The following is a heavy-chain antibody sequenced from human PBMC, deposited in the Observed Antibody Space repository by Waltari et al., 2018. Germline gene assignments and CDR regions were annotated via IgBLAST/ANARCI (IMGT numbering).Heavy chain of an antibody. Sequence: QVQLVQPGAVVTTPGASVKFSCKAAGNTFTGCYMHWRRQAPGQGLEWMGRINPSRGGTNYAQKFQGMVTMTRDTSISTAYMELSRLRSDDTAVYCCARVVTRGDFDYWGQGTLVTVSS. CDR2: INPSRGGT. CDR3: ARVVTRGDFDY. V-gene: IGHV1-2*06. J-gene: IGHJ4*02. D-gene: IGHD2-15*01. CDR1: GNTFTGCY.